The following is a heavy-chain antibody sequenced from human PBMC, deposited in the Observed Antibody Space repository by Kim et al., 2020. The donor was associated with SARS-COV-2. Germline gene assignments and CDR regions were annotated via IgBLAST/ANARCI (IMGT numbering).Heavy chain of an antibody. Sequence: ASVKVSCKASGYTFTSYYMHWVRQVPGQGLEWMGIINPSGSSTNYAQKFQGRVTMTSDTSTSTVYMELSSLRSEDTAVYYCARIGGLDSTNQAPTGGDFDWLGPFDYWGQGTLVTVSS. D-gene: IGHD3-9*01. CDR1: GYTFTSYY. CDR2: INPSGSST. CDR3: ARIGGLDSTNQAPTGGDFDWLGPFDY. J-gene: IGHJ4*02. V-gene: IGHV1-46*01.